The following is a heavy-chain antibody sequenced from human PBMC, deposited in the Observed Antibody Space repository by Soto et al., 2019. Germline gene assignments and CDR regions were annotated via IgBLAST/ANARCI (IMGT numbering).Heavy chain of an antibody. CDR3: ARNENFAYCSSTSCYPSDAFDI. J-gene: IGHJ3*02. V-gene: IGHV4-61*01. Sequence: PSETLSLTCTVSGGSVSSGSYYWSWIRQPPGKGLEWIGYIYYSGSTNYNPSLKSRVTISVDTSKNQFSLKLSSVTAADTAVYYCARNENFAYCSSTSCYPSDAFDIWGQGTMVTVSS. D-gene: IGHD2-2*01. CDR1: GGSVSSGSYY. CDR2: IYYSGST.